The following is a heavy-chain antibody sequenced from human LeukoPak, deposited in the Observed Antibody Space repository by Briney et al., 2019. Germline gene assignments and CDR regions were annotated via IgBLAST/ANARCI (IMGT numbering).Heavy chain of an antibody. CDR1: GFTFSSYA. CDR3: ASGGIAAAVRYYFDY. Sequence: PGGSLRLSCAASGFTFSSYAMSWVRQAPGKGLEWVSAISGSGGSTYYADSVKGRFTISRDNSKNTLYLQMNSLRAEDTAVYYCASGGIAAAVRYYFDYWGQGTLVTVSS. D-gene: IGHD6-13*01. J-gene: IGHJ4*02. V-gene: IGHV3-23*01. CDR2: ISGSGGST.